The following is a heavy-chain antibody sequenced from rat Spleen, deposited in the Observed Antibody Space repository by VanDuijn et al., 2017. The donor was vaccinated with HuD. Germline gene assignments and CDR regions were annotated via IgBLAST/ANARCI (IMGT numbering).Heavy chain of an antibody. Sequence: EVQLVESGGGLVQPGRSLKLSCAASGFTFSNYDMAWVRQAPTEGLEWVASISPSGGNTYYQDSVKGRFTIYRNNPKSTLYLQMDSLRAEDTATYYCTGGEDYGYAYYVHYWGQGVMVTVSS. V-gene: IGHV5-25*01. CDR1: GFTFSNYD. D-gene: IGHD1-6*01. CDR2: ISPSGGNT. CDR3: TGGEDYGYAYYVHY. J-gene: IGHJ2*01.